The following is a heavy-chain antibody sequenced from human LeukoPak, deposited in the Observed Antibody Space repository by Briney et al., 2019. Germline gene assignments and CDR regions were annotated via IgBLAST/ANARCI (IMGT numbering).Heavy chain of an antibody. CDR3: AKESRSSSVNDY. D-gene: IGHD6-6*01. Sequence: GGSLRLSCAASGFTFSSYAMHWVRQAPGKGLEWVAVISYDGSNKYYTDSVKGRFTISRDNSKNTLYLQMNSLRAEDTAVYYCAKESRSSSVNDYWGQGTLVTVSS. V-gene: IGHV3-30*04. CDR2: ISYDGSNK. J-gene: IGHJ4*02. CDR1: GFTFSSYA.